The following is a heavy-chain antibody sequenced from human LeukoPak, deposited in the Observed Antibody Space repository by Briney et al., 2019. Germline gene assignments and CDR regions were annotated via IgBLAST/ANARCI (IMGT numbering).Heavy chain of an antibody. CDR2: MNPNSGNT. CDR1: GYTFTSYD. D-gene: IGHD1-26*01. J-gene: IGHJ5*02. Sequence: ASVKVSCKASGYTFTSYDINWVRQATGQGLEWMGWMNPNSGNTGYAQKFQGRVTITRNTSISTAYMELSSLRSEDTAVYYCARDGEEQNWFDTWGQGTLVTVSS. CDR3: ARDGEEQNWFDT. V-gene: IGHV1-8*03.